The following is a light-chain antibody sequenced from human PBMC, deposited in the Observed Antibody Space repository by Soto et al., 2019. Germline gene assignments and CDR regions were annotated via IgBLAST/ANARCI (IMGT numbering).Light chain of an antibody. J-gene: IGLJ1*01. CDR1: SSDVGGYNF. V-gene: IGLV2-14*03. CDR3: SSDTSTSSSYTSTSSPYV. Sequence: QSALTQPASVSGSPGQSIAISCTGSSSDVGGYNFVSWYQQHPGKPPKLMIYDVSNRPSGISNRFSGSKSGNTASLTISGLQAEDEADYYCSSDTSTSSSYTSTSSPYVFGTGTKVTVL. CDR2: DVS.